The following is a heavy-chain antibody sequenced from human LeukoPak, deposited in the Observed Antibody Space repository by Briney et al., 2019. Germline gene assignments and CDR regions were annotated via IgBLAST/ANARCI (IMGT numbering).Heavy chain of an antibody. V-gene: IGHV3-23*01. J-gene: IGHJ4*02. Sequence: GGSLRLSCAASGFTFSSYAMTWVRQAPGKGLEWVSVISGTGDSTYYADSVKGRFTISRDNSMNTLCLQMNSLRAEDTAVYYCARDGYGSGSYSFDYWGQGTLVTVSS. CDR3: ARDGYGSGSYSFDY. D-gene: IGHD3-10*01. CDR1: GFTFSSYA. CDR2: ISGTGDST.